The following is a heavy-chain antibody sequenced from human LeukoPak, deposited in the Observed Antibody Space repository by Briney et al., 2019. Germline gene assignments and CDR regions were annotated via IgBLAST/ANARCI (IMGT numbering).Heavy chain of an antibody. Sequence: ASVKVSCKVSGHTFTSYYMYWVRQAHGKGLEWMGIINPSGGSTSYAQKFQGRVTMTRDTSTSTVYMELSSLRSEDTAVYYCASFYDSSGYYPHDAFDIWGQGTMVTVSS. D-gene: IGHD3-22*01. CDR1: GHTFTSYY. CDR3: ASFYDSSGYYPHDAFDI. V-gene: IGHV1-46*01. CDR2: INPSGGST. J-gene: IGHJ3*02.